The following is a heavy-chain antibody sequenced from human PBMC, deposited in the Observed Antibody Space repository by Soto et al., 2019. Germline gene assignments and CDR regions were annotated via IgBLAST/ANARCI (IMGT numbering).Heavy chain of an antibody. V-gene: IGHV3-53*01. CDR3: AGDWNGDKYFDY. D-gene: IGHD4-17*01. CDR2: IFGDGNT. J-gene: IGHJ4*02. CDR1: EFNVTKGH. Sequence: PGGSLRLSCAASEFNVTKGHMNWVRQAPGKGLEWVSVIFGDGNTKYGDSVKGRFTISSDTSKNTAYLHMNSLRAEDTAVYYCAGDWNGDKYFDYWDQGTLVTVSS.